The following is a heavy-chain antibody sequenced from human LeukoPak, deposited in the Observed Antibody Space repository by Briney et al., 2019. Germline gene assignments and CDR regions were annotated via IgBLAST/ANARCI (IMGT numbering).Heavy chain of an antibody. V-gene: IGHV3-7*01. CDR1: GFTFSTYW. D-gene: IGHD3-3*02. CDR3: ASRAHFWSGPGG. CDR2: IKQDGSEQ. J-gene: IGHJ4*02. Sequence: GGSLRLSCAASGFTFSTYWMSWVRQAPGKGLEWVANIKQDGSEQYYMDSVKGRFTISRDNTKNSLYLQMNSLRAEDTAVYYCASRAHFWSGPGGWGQGTLVTVSS.